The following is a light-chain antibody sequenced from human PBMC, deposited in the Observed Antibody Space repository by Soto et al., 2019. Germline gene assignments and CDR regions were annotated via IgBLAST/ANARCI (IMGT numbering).Light chain of an antibody. Sequence: IQMTQSPPSLSASLGDTVTITCRASQSISSSLNWYQQKPGKAPKLLIYTASNLESGVPSRFSGSGSGTEFTLTISSLQSEDFEVYYCQQYNNWPITFGQGTRLEIK. CDR2: TAS. V-gene: IGKV1-39*01. CDR3: QQYNNWPIT. CDR1: QSISSS. J-gene: IGKJ5*01.